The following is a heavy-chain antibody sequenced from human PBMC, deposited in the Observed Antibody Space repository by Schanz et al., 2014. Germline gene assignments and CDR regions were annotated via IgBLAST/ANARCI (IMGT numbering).Heavy chain of an antibody. CDR2: IASGGSHT. CDR3: ATENWWTVEK. CDR1: GFTFSGYA. D-gene: IGHD2-15*01. V-gene: IGHV3-23*04. J-gene: IGHJ4*02. Sequence: EVQLVESGGGLVQPGGSLRLSCAASGFTFSGYAMSWVRQAPGKGLEWVSTIASGGSHTFYADSVTGRFTISGDNSKNTLFLQMNSLRVEDTAVYYCATENWWTVEKWGQGTLVTVSS.